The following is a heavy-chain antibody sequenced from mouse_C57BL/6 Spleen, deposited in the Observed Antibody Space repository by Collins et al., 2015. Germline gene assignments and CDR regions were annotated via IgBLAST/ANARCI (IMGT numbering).Heavy chain of an antibody. D-gene: IGHD2-3*01. CDR1: GYTFTSYT. J-gene: IGHJ2*01. V-gene: IGHV1-4*01. CDR2: INPSSDYT. Sequence: VKMSCKASGYTFTSYTMHWVKQRPGQGLEWIGYINPSSDYTKYNQKFKDKATLTADKSSSTAYMQLSSLTSEDSAVYYCASDGFYKDYFDYWGQGTTLTVSS. CDR3: ASDGFYKDYFDY.